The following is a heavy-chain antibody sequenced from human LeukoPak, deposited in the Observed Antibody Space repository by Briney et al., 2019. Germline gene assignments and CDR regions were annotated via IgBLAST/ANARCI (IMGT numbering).Heavy chain of an antibody. CDR3: ARAYYDILTGYYSPVGMDV. V-gene: IGHV4-59*01. CDR1: GGSISSYY. D-gene: IGHD3-9*01. Sequence: SETLSLTCTVSGGSISSYYWSWIRQPPGQGLEWIGYIYYSGSTNYNPSLKSRVTISVDTSKNQFSLKLSSVTAADTAVYYCARAYYDILTGYYSPVGMDVWGQGTTVTVSS. CDR2: IYYSGST. J-gene: IGHJ6*02.